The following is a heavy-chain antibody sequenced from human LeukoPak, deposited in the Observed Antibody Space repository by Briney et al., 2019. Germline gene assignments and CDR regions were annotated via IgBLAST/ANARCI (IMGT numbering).Heavy chain of an antibody. CDR3: ARDEMTTIDY. D-gene: IGHD5-24*01. V-gene: IGHV3-21*01. J-gene: IGHJ4*02. Sequence: GGSLRLSCAASGFTFSSYSMNWVRQAPGKGLGWVSSISSSSSYIYYADSVKGRFTISRDNAKNSLYLQMNSLRAEDTAVYYCARDEMTTIDYRGQGTLVTVSS. CDR2: ISSSSSYI. CDR1: GFTFSSYS.